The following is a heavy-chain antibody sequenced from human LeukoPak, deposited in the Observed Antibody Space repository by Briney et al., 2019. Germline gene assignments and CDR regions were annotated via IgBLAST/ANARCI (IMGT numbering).Heavy chain of an antibody. CDR1: GFIFSSHS. CDR3: ASSVLLTAPFDY. J-gene: IGHJ4*01. D-gene: IGHD2-21*02. CDR2: ISSLTVGTHYI. V-gene: IGHV3-21*01. Sequence: PGGSLRLSWAASGFIFSSHSMNWVRQAPGKGLEWVSSISSLTVGTHYIYYADSVKGRFTISRDDAKNSLYLHMNSLRAEDTAVYYRASSVLLTAPFDYWGQGALVTVSS.